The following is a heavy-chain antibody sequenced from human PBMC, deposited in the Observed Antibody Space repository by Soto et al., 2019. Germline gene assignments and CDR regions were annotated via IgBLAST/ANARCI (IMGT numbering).Heavy chain of an antibody. CDR3: ARGVYGSGPRYYGMDV. Sequence: EVQLVESGGGLVQPGGSLRLSCAASGFTFSSYWMSWVRQAPGKGLEWVANIKQDGSEKYYVDSVKGRFTISRDNAKNSLYLQMNSLRAEDTAVYYCARGVYGSGPRYYGMDVWGQGTTVTVSS. J-gene: IGHJ6*02. CDR1: GFTFSSYW. CDR2: IKQDGSEK. V-gene: IGHV3-7*01. D-gene: IGHD3-10*01.